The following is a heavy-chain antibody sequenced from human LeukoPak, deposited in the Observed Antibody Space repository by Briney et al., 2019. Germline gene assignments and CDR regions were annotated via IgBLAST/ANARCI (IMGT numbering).Heavy chain of an antibody. Sequence: SVTVSCTAFGGTFSSYAISWVRQAPGQGLEWMGGIIPIFGTANYAQKFQGRVTITADESTSTAYMELSSLRSEDTAVYYCARDRRRCSSTSCYVPDYWGQGTLVTVSS. CDR1: GGTFSSYA. J-gene: IGHJ4*02. CDR3: ARDRRRCSSTSCYVPDY. D-gene: IGHD2-2*01. CDR2: IIPIFGTA. V-gene: IGHV1-69*13.